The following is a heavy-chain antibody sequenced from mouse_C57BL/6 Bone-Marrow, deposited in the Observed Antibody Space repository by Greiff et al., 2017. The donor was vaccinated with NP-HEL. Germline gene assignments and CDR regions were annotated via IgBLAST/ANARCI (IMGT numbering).Heavy chain of an antibody. CDR2: ISDGGSYT. CDR3: ARYLGDYAMDY. V-gene: IGHV5-4*03. Sequence: EVKLQESGGGLVKPGGSLKLSCAASGFTFSSYAMSWVRQTPEKRLEWVATISDGGSYTYYPDNVKGRFTISRDNAKNNLYLQMSHLKSEDTAMYYCARYLGDYAMDYWGQGTSVTVSS. CDR1: GFTFSSYA. J-gene: IGHJ4*01.